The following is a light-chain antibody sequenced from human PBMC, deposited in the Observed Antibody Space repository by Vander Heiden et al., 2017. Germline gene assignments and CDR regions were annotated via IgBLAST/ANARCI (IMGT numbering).Light chain of an antibody. V-gene: IGKV4-1*01. CDR1: QSVLYSSNNENY. CDR3: QQNHSAPIT. Sequence: IVLTQTPDTLPVSLGERATINCKSSQSVLYSSNNENYLAWYQQKPGQPPKLLIYWASTRESGVPDRFSGSGSGTNFTLTVGSLQAEDVAVYYCQQNHSAPITVGQGTPVEIK. J-gene: IGKJ5*01. CDR2: WAS.